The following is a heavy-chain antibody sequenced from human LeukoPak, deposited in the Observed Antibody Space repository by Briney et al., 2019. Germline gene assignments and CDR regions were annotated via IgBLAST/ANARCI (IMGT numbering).Heavy chain of an antibody. D-gene: IGHD3-22*01. CDR2: ISSSGSTI. V-gene: IGHV3-48*04. J-gene: IGHJ4*02. CDR3: ARLATNYYDSSGYYYDYFDY. CDR1: GFTFSSYA. Sequence: AGGSLRLSCAASGFTFSSYAMSWVRQAPGKGLEWVSYISSSGSTIYYADSVKGRFTISRDNAKNSLYLQMNSLRAEDTAVYYCARLATNYYDSSGYYYDYFDYWGQGTLVTVSS.